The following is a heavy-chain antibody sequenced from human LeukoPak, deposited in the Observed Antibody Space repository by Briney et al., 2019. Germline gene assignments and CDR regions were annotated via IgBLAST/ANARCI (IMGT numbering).Heavy chain of an antibody. CDR3: ARDSASLYYFDY. Sequence: PGGSLRLSCAASGFTFSSYAMHWVRQAPGKGLGWVEFISYDGSNKYYADSVKGRFTISRDNSKNTLYLQMNSLRAEDTAVYYCARDSASLYYFDYWGQGTLVTVSS. J-gene: IGHJ4*02. CDR1: GFTFSSYA. CDR2: ISYDGSNK. V-gene: IGHV3-30-3*01.